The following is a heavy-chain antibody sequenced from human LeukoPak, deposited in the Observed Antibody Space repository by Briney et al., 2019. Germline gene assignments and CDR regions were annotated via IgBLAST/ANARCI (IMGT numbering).Heavy chain of an antibody. J-gene: IGHJ4*02. CDR2: ISYDGSNK. Sequence: GGSLRLSCAASGFTFSSYAMHWVRQAPGKGLEWVAVISYDGSNKYYADSVKGRFTISRDNSKNTLYLQMNSLRAEDTAVYYCARGRYSSSWYYFDYWGQGTLVTVSS. V-gene: IGHV3-30-3*01. CDR1: GFTFSSYA. CDR3: ARGRYSSSWYYFDY. D-gene: IGHD6-13*01.